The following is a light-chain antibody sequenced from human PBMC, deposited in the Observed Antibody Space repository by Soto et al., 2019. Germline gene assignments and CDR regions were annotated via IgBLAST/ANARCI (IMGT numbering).Light chain of an antibody. CDR1: QSISSW. J-gene: IGKJ5*01. Sequence: DIQMTQSPSTLSASVVDIVTITCRASQSISSWLAWYQQKPGKAPKLLIYKASSLESGVPPRFSGSGSGTEFTLTISSLQPDDFATYYCQQYNSYSITFGQGPRLEIK. CDR3: QQYNSYSIT. V-gene: IGKV1-5*03. CDR2: KAS.